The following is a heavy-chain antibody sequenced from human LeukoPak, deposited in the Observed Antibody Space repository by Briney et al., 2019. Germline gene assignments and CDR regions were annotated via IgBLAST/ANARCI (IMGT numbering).Heavy chain of an antibody. Sequence: GSSVKVSCKASGGTFSSYAISWVRQAPGQGLEWMGGIIPIFGTANYAQKFQGRVTITADESTSTAYMELSSLRSEDTAVYYCAIAGVVPAAYNWFDPWGQRTLVTVSS. CDR3: AIAGVVPAAYNWFDP. D-gene: IGHD2-2*01. J-gene: IGHJ5*02. CDR2: IIPIFGTA. CDR1: GGTFSSYA. V-gene: IGHV1-69*01.